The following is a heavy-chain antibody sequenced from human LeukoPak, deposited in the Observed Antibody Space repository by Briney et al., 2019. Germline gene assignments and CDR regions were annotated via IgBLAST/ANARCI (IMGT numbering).Heavy chain of an antibody. CDR3: TRDRSVITLFGYWFDP. CDR2: IRSKAYGGTT. D-gene: IGHD3-3*01. Sequence: GGSLRLSCTASGFTFGDYAMSWFRQAPGKGLEWVGFIRSKAYGGTTEYAASVKGRFTISRDDSKSIAYLQMNSLKTEDTAVYYCTRDRSVITLFGYWFDPWGQGTLVTVSS. V-gene: IGHV3-49*03. CDR1: GFTFGDYA. J-gene: IGHJ5*02.